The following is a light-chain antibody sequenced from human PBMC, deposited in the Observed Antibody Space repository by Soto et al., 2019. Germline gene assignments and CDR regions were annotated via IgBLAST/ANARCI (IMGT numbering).Light chain of an antibody. CDR2: EVT. V-gene: IGLV2-23*02. CDR3: CSYGGSTTFV. J-gene: IGLJ1*01. Sequence: QSALTQPASVSGSPGQSIAISCTGTNSDVGSYNLVSWYQQHPGKAPKLIIYEVTKRPAGVSNRFSGSKSDNTASLTISGLQADDEADYYCCSYGGSTTFVFATGTQLTVL. CDR1: NSDVGSYNL.